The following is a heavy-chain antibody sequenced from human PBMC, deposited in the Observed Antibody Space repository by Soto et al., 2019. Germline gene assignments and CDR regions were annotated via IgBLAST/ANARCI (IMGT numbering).Heavy chain of an antibody. CDR2: IIPIFGTA. V-gene: IGHV1-69*13. J-gene: IGHJ4*02. Sequence: SVKVSCKASGGTFSSYAISWVRQAPGQGLEWMGGIIPIFGTANYAQKFQGRVTITADESTSSAYMELSSLRSEDTAVYYCARNDYGDYVYYFDYWGQGTLVTVS. CDR3: ARNDYGDYVYYFDY. CDR1: GGTFSSYA. D-gene: IGHD4-17*01.